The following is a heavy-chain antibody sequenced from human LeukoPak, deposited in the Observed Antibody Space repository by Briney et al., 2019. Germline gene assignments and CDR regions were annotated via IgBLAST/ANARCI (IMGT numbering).Heavy chain of an antibody. J-gene: IGHJ4*02. CDR3: AKGGSYGYLYY. CDR1: GFTLSSYA. D-gene: IGHD3-10*01. V-gene: IGHV3-23*01. Sequence: GGSLRLSYAASGFTLSSYAMSWVRQAPGKGLEWVSAISGSGGSTYYADSVKGRFTISRDNSKNTLYLQMNSLRAEDTAVYYCAKGGSYGYLYYWGQGTLVTVSS. CDR2: ISGSGGST.